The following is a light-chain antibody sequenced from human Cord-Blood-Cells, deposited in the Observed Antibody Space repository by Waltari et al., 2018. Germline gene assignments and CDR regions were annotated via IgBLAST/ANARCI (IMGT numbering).Light chain of an antibody. J-gene: IGKJ1*01. Sequence: EVVLTQSPGTLSLSAVESATLSCRASQSVSSSYLAWYQQKPGQAPRLLIYGASSRATGIPDRFSGSGSGTDFTLTISRLEPEDFAVYYCQQYGSSQTFGQGTKVEIK. CDR2: GAS. V-gene: IGKV3-20*01. CDR3: QQYGSSQT. CDR1: QSVSSSY.